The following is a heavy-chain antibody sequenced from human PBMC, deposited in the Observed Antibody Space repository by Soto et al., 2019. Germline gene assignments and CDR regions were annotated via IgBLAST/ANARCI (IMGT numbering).Heavy chain of an antibody. CDR3: ARSYDDFWSGYYVWFDP. J-gene: IGHJ5*02. Sequence: SETLSLTCTVSGGSVSSGSYYWSWIGQPPGKGLEWIGYIYYSGSTNYNPSLKSRVTISVDTSKNQFSLKLSSVTAADTAVYYCARSYDDFWSGYYVWFDPWGQGTLVTV. D-gene: IGHD3-3*01. CDR1: GGSVSSGSYY. V-gene: IGHV4-61*01. CDR2: IYYSGST.